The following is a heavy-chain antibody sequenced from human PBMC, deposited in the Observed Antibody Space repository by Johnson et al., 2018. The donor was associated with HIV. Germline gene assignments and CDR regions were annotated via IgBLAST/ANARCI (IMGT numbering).Heavy chain of an antibody. V-gene: IGHV3-66*01. CDR2: IYSGGST. J-gene: IGHJ3*02. CDR1: GFIVSSNY. CDR3: AKARSLLDYGGFDAFDI. D-gene: IGHD4-23*01. Sequence: MQLVESGGGVVQPGRSLRLSFAASGFIVSSNYMRWVRQAPGTGLEWVSVIYSGGSTYYADSVKGRLIISRDNSKNTLSLQMNSLRVEDTAMYYCAKARSLLDYGGFDAFDIWGQGTLVIVSS.